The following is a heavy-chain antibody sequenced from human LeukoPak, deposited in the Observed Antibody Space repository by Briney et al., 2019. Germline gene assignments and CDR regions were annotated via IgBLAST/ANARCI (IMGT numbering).Heavy chain of an antibody. CDR3: ANELWSGPTDAFDI. J-gene: IGHJ3*02. D-gene: IGHD3-3*01. CDR1: GYTFTSYG. CDR2: ISAYNGNT. V-gene: IGHV1-18*01. Sequence: GASVKVSCKASGYTFTSYGISWVRQAPGQGLEWMGWISAYNGNTNYAQKLQDRVTMTTDTSTSTAYMELRSLRSDDTAVYYCANELWSGPTDAFDIWGRETLVTVSS.